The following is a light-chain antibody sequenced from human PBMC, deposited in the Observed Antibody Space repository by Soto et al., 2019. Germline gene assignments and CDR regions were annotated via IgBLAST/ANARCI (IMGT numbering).Light chain of an antibody. CDR3: QQSYNSPRT. J-gene: IGKJ1*01. V-gene: IGKV1-39*01. CDR1: QSVTSF. CDR2: RAS. Sequence: DIQMTQSPSSLSASVGDRVTITCRTSQSVTSFLNWYQQKPGEAPKLLIYRASTVQNGVPSRFSGSGYGADVALTISSLQPEDFATYYCQQSYNSPRTFGQGTKV.